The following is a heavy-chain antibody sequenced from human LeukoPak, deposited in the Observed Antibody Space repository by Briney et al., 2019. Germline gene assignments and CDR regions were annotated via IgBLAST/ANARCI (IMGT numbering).Heavy chain of an antibody. Sequence: GSLRLSCAASGFTFSDHIMNWVRQLPGKRLEWVAYVSGSGSTVYYADSVKGRFTISRDNGKSSLYLQMNSLRVEDTALYYCVRQLASWGQGTLVTVSS. CDR3: VRQLAS. CDR2: VSGSGSTV. CDR1: GFTFSDHI. J-gene: IGHJ4*02. V-gene: IGHV3-48*01.